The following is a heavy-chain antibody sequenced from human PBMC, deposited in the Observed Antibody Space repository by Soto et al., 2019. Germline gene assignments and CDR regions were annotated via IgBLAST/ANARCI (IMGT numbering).Heavy chain of an antibody. CDR1: GDSVSSNSAA. V-gene: IGHV6-1*01. CDR3: AGTTSLQWYYMDV. CDR2: TYYRSKWYS. Sequence: SQTLSLTCAILGDSVSSNSAAWNWIRQSPSRGLEWLGRTYYRSKWYSDYGISVRGRISITPDTSKNLFSLQLNSVTPEDTAVYYCAGTTSLQWYYMDVWGKGTTVTVSS. D-gene: IGHD1-7*01. J-gene: IGHJ6*03.